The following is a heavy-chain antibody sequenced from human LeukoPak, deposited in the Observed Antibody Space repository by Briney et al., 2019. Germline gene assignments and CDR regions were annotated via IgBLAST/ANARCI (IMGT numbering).Heavy chain of an antibody. CDR3: ARSPGIAAAGTPYYFDY. J-gene: IGHJ4*02. V-gene: IGHV3-53*01. Sequence: GGSLRLSCAASGFTVSSNYMSWVRQAPGKGLEWVPVIYSGGSTYYADSVKGRFTISRDNSKNTLYLQMNSLRAEDTAVYYCARSPGIAAAGTPYYFDYWGQGTLVTVSS. D-gene: IGHD6-13*01. CDR1: GFTVSSNY. CDR2: IYSGGST.